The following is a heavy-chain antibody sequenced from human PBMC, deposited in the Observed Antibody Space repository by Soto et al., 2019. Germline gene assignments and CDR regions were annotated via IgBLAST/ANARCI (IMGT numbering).Heavy chain of an antibody. D-gene: IGHD6-6*01. CDR3: AHRMYSRSSFDY. V-gene: IGHV2-5*02. CDR1: GFSLTTNDVG. Sequence: GXRLVNPTQTLRLTCTFSGFSLTTNDVGVGWIRQPPGRALEWLALIYWDDDKRYSPSLKSRLTVTKDTYKNQVVLTMTNLAPVDTATYYCAHRMYSRSSFDYWGQGTLVTASS. J-gene: IGHJ4*02. CDR2: IYWDDDK.